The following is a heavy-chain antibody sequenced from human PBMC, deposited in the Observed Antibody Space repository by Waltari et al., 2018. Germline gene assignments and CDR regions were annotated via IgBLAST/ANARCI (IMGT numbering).Heavy chain of an antibody. V-gene: IGHV3-30-3*01. J-gene: IGHJ6*02. CDR2: ISYDGSNK. D-gene: IGHD1-26*01. CDR1: GSTFSSYA. Sequence: QVQLVESGGGVVQPGRSLRLSCAASGSTFSSYAMPWVRQAPGKGLEWVAVISYDGSNKYYADSVKGRFTISRDNSKNTLYLQMNSLRAEDTAVYHCAREHGSYSNYYYYGMDVWGQGTTVTVSS. CDR3: AREHGSYSNYYYYGMDV.